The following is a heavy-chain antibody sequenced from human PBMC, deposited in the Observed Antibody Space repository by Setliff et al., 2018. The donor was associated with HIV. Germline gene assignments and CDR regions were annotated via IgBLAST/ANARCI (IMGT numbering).Heavy chain of an antibody. Sequence: PSETLSLTCTVSGASISSAGYYWSWIRQQPGKALEYIGEINHSGSTNYNPSLKSRVTISVDTSKNQFSLKLSSVTAADTAVYYCAGRAVAAYFDYWGQETLVTVSS. D-gene: IGHD6-19*01. CDR2: INHSGST. V-gene: IGHV4-31*03. CDR3: AGRAVAAYFDY. J-gene: IGHJ4*02. CDR1: GASISSAGYY.